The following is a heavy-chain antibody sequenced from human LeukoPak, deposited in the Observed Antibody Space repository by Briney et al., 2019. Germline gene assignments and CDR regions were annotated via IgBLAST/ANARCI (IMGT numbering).Heavy chain of an antibody. J-gene: IGHJ6*03. CDR2: ISGSGGTT. CDR1: GFTFSSYA. D-gene: IGHD2-15*01. Sequence: PGGSLRLSCAASGFTFSSYAMNWVRQAPGKGLEWVSSISGSGGTTYVADSVKGRFTVSKDNSKNTLFLQMNSLRVEDTAKYYCTKGAVVVGATGHYYYYYMEVWGKGTTVTISS. CDR3: TKGAVVVGATGHYYYYYMEV. V-gene: IGHV3-23*01.